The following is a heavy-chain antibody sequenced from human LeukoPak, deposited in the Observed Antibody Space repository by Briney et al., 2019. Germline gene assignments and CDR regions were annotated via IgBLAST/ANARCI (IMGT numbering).Heavy chain of an antibody. D-gene: IGHD1-26*01. CDR2: IITILGIG. Sequence: SVKVSCKASGGTFSSYSISWVRQAPGQGVEWMGRIITILGIGNYAKKFQGRVTITADKSTSTAYMELSSLRSEDTAVYYCARGGSGSYYVSDAFDIWGQGTMVTVSS. J-gene: IGHJ3*02. CDR1: GGTFSSYS. CDR3: ARGGSGSYYVSDAFDI. V-gene: IGHV1-69*02.